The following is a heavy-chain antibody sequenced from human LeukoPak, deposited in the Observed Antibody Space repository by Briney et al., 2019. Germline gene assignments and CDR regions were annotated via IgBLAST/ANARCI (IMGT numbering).Heavy chain of an antibody. V-gene: IGHV3-30-3*01. CDR2: ISYDGSNK. CDR1: GFTFSSYA. J-gene: IGHJ4*02. Sequence: PWGSLRPSCAASGFTFSSYAMHWVRQAPGKGLEWVAVISYDGSNKYYADSVKGRFTISRDNSKNTLYLQMNSLRAEDTAVYYCASDIRGYSYGYMDYWGQGTLVTVSS. D-gene: IGHD5-18*01. CDR3: ASDIRGYSYGYMDY.